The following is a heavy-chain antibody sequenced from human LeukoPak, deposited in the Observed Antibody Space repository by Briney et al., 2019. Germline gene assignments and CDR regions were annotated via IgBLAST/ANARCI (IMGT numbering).Heavy chain of an antibody. D-gene: IGHD3-22*01. CDR3: AKDKTHYYDSGGHYPKFDY. CDR2: ISGSGGRT. V-gene: IGHV3-23*01. J-gene: IGHJ4*02. Sequence: GGSLRLSCAASGFTFSNYAMSWVRQAPGKGLEWVSGISGSGGRTYYADSVKGRFTVSRDNSKNTLYMQMSSLRAEDTAVYYCAKDKTHYYDSGGHYPKFDYWGQGTLVSVSS. CDR1: GFTFSNYA.